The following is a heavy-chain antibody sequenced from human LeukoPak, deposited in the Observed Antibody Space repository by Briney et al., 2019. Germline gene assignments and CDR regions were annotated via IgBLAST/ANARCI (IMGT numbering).Heavy chain of an antibody. CDR1: GRSFSGYY. Sequence: PSETLSLTCAVYGRSFSGYYWSWIRQPPGKGLEWIGEINHSGSTNHNPSLKSRVTISVDTSKNQFSLKLSSVTAADTAVYYCARLEYSSSWYDYWGQGTLVTVSS. J-gene: IGHJ4*02. CDR3: ARLEYSSSWYDY. D-gene: IGHD6-13*01. CDR2: INHSGST. V-gene: IGHV4-34*01.